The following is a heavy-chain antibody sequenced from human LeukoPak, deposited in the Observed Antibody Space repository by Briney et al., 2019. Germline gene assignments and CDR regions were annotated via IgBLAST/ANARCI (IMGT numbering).Heavy chain of an antibody. V-gene: IGHV3-53*01. CDR2: IYSGGST. D-gene: IGHD1-14*01. CDR1: GFTVSSNY. Sequence: GGSLRLSCAASGFTVSSNYMSWVRQAPGKGLEWVSVIYSGGSTYYADSVKGRFTISRDNPKNTLYLQMNSLRAEDTAVYYCARESGLTGTFDYWGQGTLVTVSS. J-gene: IGHJ4*02. CDR3: ARESGLTGTFDY.